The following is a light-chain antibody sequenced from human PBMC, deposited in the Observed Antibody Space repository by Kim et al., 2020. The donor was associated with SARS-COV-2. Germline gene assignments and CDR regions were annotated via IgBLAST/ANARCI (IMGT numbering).Light chain of an antibody. CDR1: QCCRTY. CDR2: DAS. Sequence: LSLAPRERAPLSCRASQCCRTYVAWYQQKPGQSPRLLIYDASNRATGIPARFSGSGSGTDFTLTISSLEPEDFAVYYFQQRGNWPTFGQGTRLEIK. V-gene: IGKV3-11*01. CDR3: QQRGNWPT. J-gene: IGKJ5*01.